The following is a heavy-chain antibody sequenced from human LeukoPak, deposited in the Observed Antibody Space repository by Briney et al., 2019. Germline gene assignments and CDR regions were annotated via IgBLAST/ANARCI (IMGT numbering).Heavy chain of an antibody. CDR1: GGSISSYY. D-gene: IGHD4-17*01. J-gene: IGHJ4*02. V-gene: IGHV4-59*08. CDR2: IYYSGST. Sequence: SETLPLTCTVSGGSISSYYWSWIRQPPGKGREWIGYIYYSGSTNYNPSLKSRVTISVDTSKNQFSLKLSSVTAADTAVYYCARHEYGDYPDYWGQGTLVTVSS. CDR3: ARHEYGDYPDY.